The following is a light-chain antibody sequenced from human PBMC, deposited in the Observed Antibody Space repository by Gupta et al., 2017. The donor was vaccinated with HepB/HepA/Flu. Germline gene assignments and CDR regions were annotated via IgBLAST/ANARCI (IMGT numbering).Light chain of an antibody. CDR3: QQRSNWPLFT. CDR2: DAS. CDR1: QIVGTY. V-gene: IGKV3-11*01. J-gene: IGKJ3*01. Sequence: ENVLTQFPATLSLTPGERATLSCRATQIVGTYLAWYQHKPGQAPRLLIYDASNRAPGIPARFSGSGSGTDFTLTISSLEPEDFAVYYCQQRSNWPLFTFGPGTKVDIK.